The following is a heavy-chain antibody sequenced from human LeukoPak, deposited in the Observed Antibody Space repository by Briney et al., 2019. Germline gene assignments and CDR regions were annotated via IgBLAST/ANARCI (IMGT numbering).Heavy chain of an antibody. D-gene: IGHD3-9*01. CDR3: AKGENYDILTGYDY. V-gene: IGHV3-30*18. CDR2: ISYDGSNK. Sequence: PGGSLRLSCAASGFTSSSYGMHWVRQAPGKGLEWVAVISYDGSNKYYADSVKGRFTISRDNSKNTLYLQMNSLRAEDTAVYYCAKGENYDILTGYDYWGQGTLVTVSS. J-gene: IGHJ4*02. CDR1: GFTSSSYG.